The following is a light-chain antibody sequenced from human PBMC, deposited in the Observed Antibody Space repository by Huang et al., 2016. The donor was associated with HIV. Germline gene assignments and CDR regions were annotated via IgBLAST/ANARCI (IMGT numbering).Light chain of an antibody. Sequence: EIVMTQSPDTVSVSPGERATLSCRASESVRDKLAWYQQKPGQAPRLLLHATSTRAAGVPARFSGRGSGTEFTLTISSLQSEDCGVYFCQQYESWPPLTFGGGTKVEIK. CDR2: ATS. CDR3: QQYESWPPLT. CDR1: ESVRDK. J-gene: IGKJ4*01. V-gene: IGKV3-15*01.